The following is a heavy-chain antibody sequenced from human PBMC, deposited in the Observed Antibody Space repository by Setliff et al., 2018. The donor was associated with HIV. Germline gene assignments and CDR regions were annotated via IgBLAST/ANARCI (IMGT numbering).Heavy chain of an antibody. CDR1: GGSFSGSY. CDR3: ASRRAAMWHGLFVGFEN. D-gene: IGHD1-26*01. J-gene: IGHJ4*02. Sequence: SLTCAVYGGSFSGSYWSWIRQPPGKGLEWIGEINHSGSTNYSPSLKSRVTISVDTSKNQFSLKLSSVTAADTAVYYRASRRAAMWHGLFVGFENWGQGTLVTVSS. CDR2: INHSGST. V-gene: IGHV4-34*01.